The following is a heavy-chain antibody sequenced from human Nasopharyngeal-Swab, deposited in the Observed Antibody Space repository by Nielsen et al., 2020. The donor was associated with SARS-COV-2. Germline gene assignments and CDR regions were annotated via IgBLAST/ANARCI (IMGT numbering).Heavy chain of an antibody. CDR1: GGSISSSTYY. CDR2: IYYGGST. J-gene: IGHJ4*02. D-gene: IGHD6-13*01. CDR3: ATLSSSWYEYYFDS. Sequence: SETLSLTCTVSGGSISSSTYYWAWIRQPPGKGLEWIGSIYYGGSTYYNPSLKSRVTISVDTSKNQFSLKLSSVTAADTAVYYCATLSSSWYEYYFDSWGQGTLVTVAP. V-gene: IGHV4-39*01.